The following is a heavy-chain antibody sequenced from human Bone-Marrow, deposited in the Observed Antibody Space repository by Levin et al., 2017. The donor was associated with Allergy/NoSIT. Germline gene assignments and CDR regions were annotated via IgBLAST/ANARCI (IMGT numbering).Heavy chain of an antibody. D-gene: IGHD1-26*01. Sequence: SETLSLTCTVSGGSISSSNWWSWVRQPPGKGLEWIGQVFHTGSTTYNPSLKSRVTVSADKSKNQFSLSLRSVTAADTAEYFCAAISYSHNGWFDPWGQGTLVTVSS. CDR2: VFHTGST. J-gene: IGHJ5*02. CDR1: GGSISSSNW. V-gene: IGHV4-4*02. CDR3: AAISYSHNGWFDP.